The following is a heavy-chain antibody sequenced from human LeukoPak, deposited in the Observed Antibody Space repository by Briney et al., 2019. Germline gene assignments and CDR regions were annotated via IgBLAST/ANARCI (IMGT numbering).Heavy chain of an antibody. Sequence: ASVKVSCKASGYTFTNYAMNWVRQAPGQGLEWMGWINPNSDATKYSQKFQGRVTMTRDTSISTTYMDLTRLTSDDTAVYYCARGPEYGGTIDYWGQGTLVTVSS. V-gene: IGHV1-2*02. CDR1: GYTFTNYA. CDR2: INPNSDAT. D-gene: IGHD4-23*01. CDR3: ARGPEYGGTIDY. J-gene: IGHJ4*02.